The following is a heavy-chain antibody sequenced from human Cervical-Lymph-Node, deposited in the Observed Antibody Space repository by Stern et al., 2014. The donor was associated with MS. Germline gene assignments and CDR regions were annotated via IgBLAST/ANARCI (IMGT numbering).Heavy chain of an antibody. CDR3: ATAPPRGYTYGNFDY. CDR1: GYSFSNYW. CDR2: IYPGDSDT. D-gene: IGHD5-18*01. J-gene: IGHJ4*02. V-gene: IGHV5-51*03. Sequence: VQLVQSGTEVKKPGESLKISCKGSGYSFSNYWIGWVRQMPGKGLEGKGIIYPGDSDTRYSPSFQGQVAISADKSINTAYLQWSSLKASDAAIYYCATAPPRGYTYGNFDYWGQGTLVTVSS.